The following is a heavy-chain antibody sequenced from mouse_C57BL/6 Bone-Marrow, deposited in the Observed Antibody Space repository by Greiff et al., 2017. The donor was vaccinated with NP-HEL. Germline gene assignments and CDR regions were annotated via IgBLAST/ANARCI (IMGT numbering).Heavy chain of an antibody. Sequence: VKLQQSGAELMKPGASVKLSCKATGYTFTGYWIEWVKQRPGHGLEWIGEILPGSGSTNYNEKFKGKATFTADTSSNTAYMQLSSLTTEDSAIYYCARYFLYYCGSGYAMDYWGQGTSVTVSS. V-gene: IGHV1-9*01. D-gene: IGHD1-1*01. J-gene: IGHJ4*01. CDR1: GYTFTGYW. CDR3: ARYFLYYCGSGYAMDY. CDR2: ILPGSGST.